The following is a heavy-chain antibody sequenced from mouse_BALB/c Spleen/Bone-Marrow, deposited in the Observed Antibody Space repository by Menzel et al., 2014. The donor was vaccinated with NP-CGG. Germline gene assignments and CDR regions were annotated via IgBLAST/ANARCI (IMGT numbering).Heavy chain of an antibody. CDR3: ARDYYGSSFDY. D-gene: IGHD1-1*01. J-gene: IGHJ2*01. CDR1: GFTFSSYG. CDR2: INSNGGST. Sequence: EVKVVESGGGLVQPGGSLKLSCAASGFTFSSYGMSWVRQTPDKRLELVATINSNGGSTYYPDSVKGRFTISRDNAKNTLYLQMSSLKSEDTAMYCCARDYYGSSFDYWGQGTTLTVSS. V-gene: IGHV5-6-3*01.